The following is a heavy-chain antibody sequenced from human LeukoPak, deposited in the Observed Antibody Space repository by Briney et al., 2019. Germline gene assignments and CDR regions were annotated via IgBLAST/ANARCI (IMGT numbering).Heavy chain of an antibody. V-gene: IGHV4-59*08. Sequence: SETLSLTCTVSGGSISSYYWSWIRQPPGKGLEWIGYIYYSGSTNYNPSLKSRVTISVDTSKDQFSLKLSSVTAADTAVYYCARQGNYYDIWGAFDIWGQGTMVTVSS. J-gene: IGHJ3*02. CDR3: ARQGNYYDIWGAFDI. D-gene: IGHD3-22*01. CDR1: GGSISSYY. CDR2: IYYSGST.